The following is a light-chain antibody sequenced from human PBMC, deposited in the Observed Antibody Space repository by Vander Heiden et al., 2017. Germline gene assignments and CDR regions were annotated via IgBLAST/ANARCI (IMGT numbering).Light chain of an antibody. CDR3: QVWDSSSDHLV. Sequence: SYVLTQPPSVSVAPGQPARITCGGNNLGSKSVRGYQQKPGQAPVLVVYDDSDRPSGIPERFSGSNSGNTATLTISRVEAGEEADYYCQVWDSSSDHLVFGGGTKLTVL. J-gene: IGLJ2*01. V-gene: IGLV3-21*02. CDR2: DDS. CDR1: NLGSKS.